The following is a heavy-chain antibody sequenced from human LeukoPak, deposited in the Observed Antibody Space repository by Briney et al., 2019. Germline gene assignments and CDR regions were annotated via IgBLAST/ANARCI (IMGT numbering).Heavy chain of an antibody. CDR2: VNPKTGNT. CDR1: GYTFTSYD. CDR3: ARGLFWFGDLKTHWFDP. V-gene: IGHV1-8*01. D-gene: IGHD3-10*01. Sequence: SVKVSCKASGYTFTSYDINWVRQATGQGLKWMGWVNPKTGNTGYAQNFQGRVTMTRDTSISTAYMELSSLRSEDTAVYYCARGLFWFGDLKTHWFDPWGQGTLVTVSS. J-gene: IGHJ5*02.